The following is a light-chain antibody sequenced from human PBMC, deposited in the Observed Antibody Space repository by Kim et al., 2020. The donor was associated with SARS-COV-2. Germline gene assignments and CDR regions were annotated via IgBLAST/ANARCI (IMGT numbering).Light chain of an antibody. V-gene: IGKV3-20*01. CDR1: QSVSTTY. J-gene: IGKJ1*01. CDR2: GAS. CDR3: QHYGTALWT. Sequence: PLGERATLSCRASQSVSTTYLAWYQQKFGQAPRLLIYGASNRATGIPDRFSGGGSGTDFTLTINRLEPEDFAVYYCQHYGTALWTFGQGTKVDIK.